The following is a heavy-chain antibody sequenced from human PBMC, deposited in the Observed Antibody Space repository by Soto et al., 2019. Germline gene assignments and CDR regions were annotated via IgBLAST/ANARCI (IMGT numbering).Heavy chain of an antibody. V-gene: IGHV3-30-3*01. Sequence: GGSLRLSCVATGYTFSNHPMHWVRQAPGKGLEWVAVISYDGSNKYYADSVKGRFTISRDNSKNTMYLQMNSLRAEDTALYYCARDRCVSTYCYFDYWGQGTLVTVSS. D-gene: IGHD2-2*01. J-gene: IGHJ4*02. CDR3: ARDRCVSTYCYFDY. CDR2: ISYDGSNK. CDR1: GYTFSNHP.